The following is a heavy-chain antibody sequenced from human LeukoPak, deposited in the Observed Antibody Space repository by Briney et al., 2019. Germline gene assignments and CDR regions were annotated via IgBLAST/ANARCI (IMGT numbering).Heavy chain of an antibody. CDR1: GFIVSSSY. D-gene: IGHD6-6*01. Sequence: GGSLRLSCAASGFIVSSSYMSWVRQAPGKGLEWVSIIYSDGSTYYADSVKGRFTVSRDNSKNTMFLQVNSLRAEDTAVYYCARVMAARHFDCWGQGTLVTVSS. J-gene: IGHJ4*02. V-gene: IGHV3-66*01. CDR3: ARVMAARHFDC. CDR2: IYSDGST.